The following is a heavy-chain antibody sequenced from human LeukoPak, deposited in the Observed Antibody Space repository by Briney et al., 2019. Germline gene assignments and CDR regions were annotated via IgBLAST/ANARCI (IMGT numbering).Heavy chain of an antibody. CDR1: VLTFSGYG. CDR3: AEDSCGGDCYSFDY. CDR2: ISYDGSYK. Sequence: VRSLRLSCAASVLTFSGYGMHWVRQAPGQGLEWVAVISYDGSYKYYADSVKGRFAISRDSSKNTLYLRMNSLRAEDTAVYYCAEDSCGGDCYSFDYWGQGTLVTVSS. D-gene: IGHD2-21*02. J-gene: IGHJ4*02. V-gene: IGHV3-30*18.